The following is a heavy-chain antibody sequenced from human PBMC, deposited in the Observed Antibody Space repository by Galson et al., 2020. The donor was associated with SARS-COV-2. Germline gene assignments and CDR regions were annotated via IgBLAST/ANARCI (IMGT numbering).Heavy chain of an antibody. D-gene: IGHD6-19*01. J-gene: IGHJ4*02. Sequence: GGSLRLSCAASGFGFGHYAMHWVRQAPGKGLEWAAVIWSDGNNKYYGDSVEGRFSISRDNSKNTVNLQMNSLRAEDTGVYYCASSIQVAGAIDYWGQGALVTVSS. CDR1: GFGFGHYA. CDR3: ASSIQVAGAIDY. V-gene: IGHV3-33*01. CDR2: IWSDGNNK.